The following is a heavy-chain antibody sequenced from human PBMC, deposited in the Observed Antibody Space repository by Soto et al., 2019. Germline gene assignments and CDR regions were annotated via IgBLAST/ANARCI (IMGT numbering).Heavy chain of an antibody. D-gene: IGHD2-21*01. J-gene: IGHJ4*02. CDR1: GGSFSGYY. CDR3: ARGESVATIFGGLVPFHY. Sequence: QVHLQQWGAGLLKPSETLSLTCAVYGGSFSGYYCSWIRQPPGKGLEWIGEINHRGSTHYNPSLKSRVTISVDRSKNQFSLKLSSVTAADTAVYYCARGESVATIFGGLVPFHYWGQGTLVTVSS. V-gene: IGHV4-34*01. CDR2: INHRGST.